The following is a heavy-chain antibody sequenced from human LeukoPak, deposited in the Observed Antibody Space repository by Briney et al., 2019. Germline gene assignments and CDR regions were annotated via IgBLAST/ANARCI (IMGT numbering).Heavy chain of an antibody. Sequence: SETLSLTCAVYGGSFSGYYWSWIRQPPGKGLEWIGEINHSGSTNYNPSLKSRVTISVDTSKNQFSLKLSSVTAADTAVYYCARGHRTVVGAGDYRGQGTLVTVSS. D-gene: IGHD2-15*01. CDR3: ARGHRTVVGAGDY. CDR1: GGSFSGYY. V-gene: IGHV4-34*01. CDR2: INHSGST. J-gene: IGHJ4*02.